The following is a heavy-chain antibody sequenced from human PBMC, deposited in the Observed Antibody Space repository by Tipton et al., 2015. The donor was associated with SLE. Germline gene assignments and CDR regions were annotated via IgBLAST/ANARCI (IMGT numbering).Heavy chain of an antibody. Sequence: SLRLSCTASGFTFGDYAMSWVRQAPGKGLEWVGFIRSKAYGGTTEYAASVKGRFTISRDDSKSIAYLQMNSLKTEDTAVYYCGVVVAFDYWGQGTLVTVSA. CDR3: GVVVAFDY. D-gene: IGHD2-15*01. J-gene: IGHJ4*02. CDR1: GFTFGDYA. CDR2: IRSKAYGGTT. V-gene: IGHV3-49*04.